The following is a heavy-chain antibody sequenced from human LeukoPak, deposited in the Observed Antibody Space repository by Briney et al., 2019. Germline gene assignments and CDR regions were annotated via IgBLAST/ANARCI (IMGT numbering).Heavy chain of an antibody. CDR3: ARIVGTSAGDAFDF. CDR1: GFSFSRYS. V-gene: IGHV3-48*01. D-gene: IGHD1-26*01. CDR2: ISSSSTTI. Sequence: GGSLRLSCAASGFSFSRYSMNWVRQAPGKGLEWITYISSSSTTIYYADSVKGRFTISRDNAKNSVDLQMNSLRAEDTAVYYCARIVGTSAGDAFDFWGQGTMVLVSS. J-gene: IGHJ3*01.